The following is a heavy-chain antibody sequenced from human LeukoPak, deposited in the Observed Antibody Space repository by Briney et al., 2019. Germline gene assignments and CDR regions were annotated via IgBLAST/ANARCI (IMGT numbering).Heavy chain of an antibody. CDR3: ARRPSSSCVDY. D-gene: IGHD6-13*01. CDR2: IYPGDSDT. J-gene: IGHJ4*02. Sequence: GESLKISCKGSGFTFTTYYIGWVRQMPGKGLEWMGIIYPGDSDTRYSPSFQGQVTISADKSISTAYLQWSSLKASDTAMYYCARRPSSSCVDYWGQGTLVTVSS. CDR1: GFTFTTYY. V-gene: IGHV5-51*01.